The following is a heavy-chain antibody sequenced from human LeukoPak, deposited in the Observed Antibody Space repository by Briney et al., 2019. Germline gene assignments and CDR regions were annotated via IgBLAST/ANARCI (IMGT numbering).Heavy chain of an antibody. D-gene: IGHD1-26*01. CDR1: GYTLTELS. Sequence: ASVKVSCKVSGYTLTELSMHWVRQAPGKGLERMGGFDPEDGETIYAQKFQGRVTMTEDTSTDTAYMELSSLRSEDTAVYYCATSSQWELLVGYFDYWGQGTLVTVSS. J-gene: IGHJ4*02. V-gene: IGHV1-24*01. CDR3: ATSSQWELLVGYFDY. CDR2: FDPEDGET.